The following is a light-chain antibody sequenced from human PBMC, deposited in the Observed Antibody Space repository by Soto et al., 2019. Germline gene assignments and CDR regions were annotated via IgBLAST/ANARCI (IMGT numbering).Light chain of an antibody. J-gene: IGKJ5*01. V-gene: IGKV3-20*01. CDR3: QQYGSSPPTT. Sequence: EIVLTQSPGTLSLSPGERATLSCRASQSVSSNYLAWYQQKPGQAPRLLVYGASSRATDIPDRFSGSGSGTDFTLTISRLEPEDFAVYYCQQYGSSPPTTFGQGTQLEIK. CDR1: QSVSSNY. CDR2: GAS.